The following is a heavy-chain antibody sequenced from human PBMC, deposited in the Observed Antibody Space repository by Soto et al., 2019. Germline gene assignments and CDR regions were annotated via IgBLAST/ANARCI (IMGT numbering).Heavy chain of an antibody. CDR2: MYYGGRT. CDR3: ARGTPSPLIVRSSRGPWFDP. D-gene: IGHD2-15*01. CDR1: GGSISSYY. J-gene: IGHJ5*02. V-gene: IGHV4-59*08. Sequence: SETLSLTCTVSGGSISSYYWSWIRRPPGKGLEWIGYMYYGGRTNYNPSLKSRVTISVDTSKMQVSLKLSSVTAADTAVYFCARGTPSPLIVRSSRGPWFDPWGQGTLANDS.